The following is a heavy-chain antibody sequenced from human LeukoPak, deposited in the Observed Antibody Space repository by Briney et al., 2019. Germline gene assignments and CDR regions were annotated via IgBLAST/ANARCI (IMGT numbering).Heavy chain of an antibody. CDR1: GFTFSSYG. CDR3: TTDNYDILTGYERVLDY. J-gene: IGHJ4*02. CDR2: IRYDGSNK. Sequence: GGSLRLSCAASGFTFSSYGMHWFRQAPGKGLEWVAFIRYDGSNKYYADSVKGRFTISRDNSKNTLYLQMNSLKTEDTAVYYCTTDNYDILTGYERVLDYWGQGTLVTVSS. D-gene: IGHD3-9*01. V-gene: IGHV3-30*02.